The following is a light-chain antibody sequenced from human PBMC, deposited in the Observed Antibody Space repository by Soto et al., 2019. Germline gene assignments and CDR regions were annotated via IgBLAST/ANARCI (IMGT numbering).Light chain of an antibody. CDR2: KVS. V-gene: IGKV2-30*02. CDR1: QSLVHRDGNTY. Sequence: DVVVTQSPLSLPVTLGQAASISRRSSQSLVHRDGNTYLSWFRQRPGQSPRRLIYKVSNREAGVPDRFSGSGSGTDFTLKIRRVEAEDVGLYYCMQGSHWPPITFGQGTQLEIK. J-gene: IGKJ5*01. CDR3: MQGSHWPPIT.